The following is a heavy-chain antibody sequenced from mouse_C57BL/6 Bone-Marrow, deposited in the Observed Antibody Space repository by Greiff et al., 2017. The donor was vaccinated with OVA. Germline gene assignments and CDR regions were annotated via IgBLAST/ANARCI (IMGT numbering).Heavy chain of an antibody. CDR3: TAPCFSFAY. Sequence: EVMLVESGGGLVQPGGSMKLSCVASGFTFSNYWMNWVRQSPEQGLEWVAQISLKSDNYATHYAVSVKGRFTISRDDTKSSIYLQRNNLRAEDTGNYYCTAPCFSFAYWGQGTLVTVSA. CDR2: ISLKSDNYAT. D-gene: IGHD6-2*01. V-gene: IGHV6-3*01. CDR1: GFTFSNYW. J-gene: IGHJ3*01.